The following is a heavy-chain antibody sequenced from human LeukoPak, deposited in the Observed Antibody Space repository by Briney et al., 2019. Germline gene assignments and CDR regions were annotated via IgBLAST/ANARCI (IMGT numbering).Heavy chain of an antibody. D-gene: IGHD3-22*01. CDR1: GYTFTSYA. Sequence: ASVKVSCKASGYTFTSYAMHWVRQAPGQRLEWMGWINAGNGNTKYSQKFQGRVTITRDTSASTAYMELSSLRSEDTAVYYCARYGDYYDSSGYPYGMDVWGQGTTVTASS. J-gene: IGHJ6*02. V-gene: IGHV1-3*01. CDR3: ARYGDYYDSSGYPYGMDV. CDR2: INAGNGNT.